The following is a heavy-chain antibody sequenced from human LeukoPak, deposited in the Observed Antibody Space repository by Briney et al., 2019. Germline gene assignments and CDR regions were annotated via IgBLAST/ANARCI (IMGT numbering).Heavy chain of an antibody. D-gene: IGHD3-9*01. CDR2: IYSGGDT. V-gene: IGHV3-53*01. CDR3: GREGSTLTPPAGY. Sequence: PGGSLRLSCAASGFTVSNNYMSWVRQAPGKGLEWVSVIYSGGDTYYADSVKGRFTISRDNSKNTLYLQMNSLRAEDTAVYYCGREGSTLTPPAGYWGQGTLVTVSS. CDR1: GFTVSNNY. J-gene: IGHJ4*02.